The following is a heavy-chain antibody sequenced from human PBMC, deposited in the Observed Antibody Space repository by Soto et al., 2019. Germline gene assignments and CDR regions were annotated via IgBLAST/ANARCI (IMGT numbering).Heavy chain of an antibody. CDR2: IYSSGTT. D-gene: IGHD6-13*01. V-gene: IGHV4-59*01. J-gene: IGHJ5*02. Sequence: QVQLQESGPGLVKPSETRSLTCTVSSGSTISYYWTWIRQPPGKGLEWMGYIYSSGTTNYNPSLKRRVTISIDTSQNQFALKLNSVTAADTAVYYWARAITPQQLSWCDPWVQGTLVTVSS. CDR1: SGSTISYY. CDR3: ARAITPQQLSWCDP.